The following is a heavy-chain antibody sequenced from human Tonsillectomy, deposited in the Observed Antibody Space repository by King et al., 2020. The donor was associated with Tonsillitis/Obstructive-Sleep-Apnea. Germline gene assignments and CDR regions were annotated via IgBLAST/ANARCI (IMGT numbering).Heavy chain of an antibody. D-gene: IGHD2-21*01. V-gene: IGHV4-39*01. CDR2: IYFSGST. CDR3: ARHGTCGGDCYSSPFDY. CDR1: GGSISSSSYY. Sequence: QLQESGPGLVKPSETLSLTCTVSGGSISSSSYYWGWIRQPPGKGLEWIGRIYFSGSTYYNPSLKSRVTISVDTSKNQFSLKLGSVTAADTAVYYCARHGTCGGDCYSSPFDYWGQGTLVTVSS. J-gene: IGHJ4*02.